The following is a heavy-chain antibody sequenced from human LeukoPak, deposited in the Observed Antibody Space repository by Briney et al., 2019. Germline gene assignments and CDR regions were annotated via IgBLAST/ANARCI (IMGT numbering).Heavy chain of an antibody. J-gene: IGHJ4*02. V-gene: IGHV7-4-1*02. CDR2: INANTGNP. CDR1: GYSFTSYS. Sequence: ASVKVSCKASGYSFTSYSITWVRQAPGQGLEWVGWINANTGNPTYAQGFTGRFIFSLDTSVSTAYLQLSSLKSEDTAVYYCAREVLRFDYWGQGTLVTVSS. CDR3: AREVLRFDY.